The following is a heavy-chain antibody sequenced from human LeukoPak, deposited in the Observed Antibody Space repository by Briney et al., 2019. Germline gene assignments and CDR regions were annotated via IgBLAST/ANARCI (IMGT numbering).Heavy chain of an antibody. J-gene: IGHJ4*01. CDR2: IHTSGST. V-gene: IGHV4-4*07. CDR1: RGSIRNYY. D-gene: IGHD5-12*01. CDR3: ARGWINLDY. Sequence: SETLSLTCTVPRGSIRNYYCSSIRQPAGKGQELIGRIHTSGSTTYNPSLKSRATMSVDTSKNQFSLNLSSVTAADTAVYYCARGWINLDYWGHGTLVTVSS.